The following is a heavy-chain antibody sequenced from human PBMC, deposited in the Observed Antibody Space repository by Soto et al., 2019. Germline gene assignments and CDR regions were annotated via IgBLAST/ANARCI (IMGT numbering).Heavy chain of an antibody. CDR1: GGSFSGYY. CDR3: ARVPRRRYCSGGSCYSYYFDY. Sequence: PSETLSLTCAVYGGSFSGYYWSWIHQPPGKGLEWIGEINHSGSTNYNPSLKSRVTISVDTSKNQFSLKLSSVTAADTAVYYCARVPRRRYCSGGSCYSYYFDYWGQGTLVTVSS. CDR2: INHSGST. J-gene: IGHJ4*02. D-gene: IGHD2-15*01. V-gene: IGHV4-34*01.